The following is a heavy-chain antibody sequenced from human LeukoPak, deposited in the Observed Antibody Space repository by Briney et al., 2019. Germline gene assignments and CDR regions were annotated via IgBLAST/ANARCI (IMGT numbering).Heavy chain of an antibody. CDR3: AKANKYSNYAPFDY. Sequence: GRSLRLSCAASGFTFDDYALHWVRQAPGKGLEWVSGISWNSGSIGYADSVKGRFTISRDNAKNSLYVQMNSLRAEDMALYYCAKANKYSNYAPFDYWGQGTLVTVSS. D-gene: IGHD4-11*01. V-gene: IGHV3-9*03. CDR2: ISWNSGSI. CDR1: GFTFDDYA. J-gene: IGHJ4*02.